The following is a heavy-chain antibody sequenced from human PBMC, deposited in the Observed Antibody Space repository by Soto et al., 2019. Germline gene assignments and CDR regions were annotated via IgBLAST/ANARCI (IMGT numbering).Heavy chain of an antibody. D-gene: IGHD5-18*01. CDR1: GFSLSTSGVG. V-gene: IGHV2-5*02. CDR3: AHRSHVQLWLVFDY. Sequence: GRTLGNPTQTLTLTCTFSGFSLSTSGVGVGWIRQPPGKALEWLALIYWDDDKRYSPSLKSRLTITKDTSKNQVVLTMTNMDPVDTATYYCAHRSHVQLWLVFDYWGQGTLVTVSS. CDR2: IYWDDDK. J-gene: IGHJ4*02.